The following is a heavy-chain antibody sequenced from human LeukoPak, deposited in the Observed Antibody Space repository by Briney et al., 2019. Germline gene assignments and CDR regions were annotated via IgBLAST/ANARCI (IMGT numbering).Heavy chain of an antibody. Sequence: PSETLSLTCGVSGGSITNTNYWTWVRQPPGKGLEWIGEVNLQGSTNYNPSLMGRVAISVDTSENHISLQLTSVTAADTAVYYCARAPLLYSSGWYFYFDYWGQGTLVTVSS. CDR2: VNLQGST. J-gene: IGHJ4*02. V-gene: IGHV4-4*02. CDR3: ARAPLLYSSGWYFYFDY. CDR1: GGSITNTNY. D-gene: IGHD6-19*01.